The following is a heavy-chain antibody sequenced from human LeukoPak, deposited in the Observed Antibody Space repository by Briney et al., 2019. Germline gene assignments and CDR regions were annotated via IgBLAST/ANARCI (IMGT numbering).Heavy chain of an antibody. D-gene: IGHD3-10*01. CDR3: ARGRNYYGSGSYRYFDY. J-gene: IGHJ4*02. Sequence: SETLSLTCTVSGGSISSSSYYWGWIRQPPGKGLEWIGSIYYSGSTYYNPSLKSRVTISVDTSKNQFSLKLSSVTAADTAVYYCARGRNYYGSGSYRYFDYWGQGTLVTVSS. CDR2: IYYSGST. V-gene: IGHV4-39*01. CDR1: GGSISSSSYY.